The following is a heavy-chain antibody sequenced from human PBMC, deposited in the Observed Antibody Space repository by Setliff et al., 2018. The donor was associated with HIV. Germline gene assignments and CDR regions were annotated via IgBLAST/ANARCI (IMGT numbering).Heavy chain of an antibody. V-gene: IGHV3-21*01. CDR2: INPSSTFI. CDR1: GFTFSDYS. J-gene: IGHJ5*02. D-gene: IGHD3-16*01. CDR3: AREGDVDSSLPDTWFDP. Sequence: NPGGSLRLSCAASGFTFSDYSIHWLRQAPGKGLEWVASINPSSTFIYYADSLKGRFTISRDNAKHSVSLQMNSLRAEDTAVYYCAREGDVDSSLPDTWFDPWGQGILVTVSS.